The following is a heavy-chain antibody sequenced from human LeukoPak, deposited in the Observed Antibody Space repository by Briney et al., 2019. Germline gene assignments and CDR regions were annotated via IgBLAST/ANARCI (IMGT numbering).Heavy chain of an antibody. Sequence: SETLSLTCAVYGGSFSGYYWTWIRQPPGKGLEWIGEIHYSGSATYNPSLKSRVTISVDTSKNQFSLKLSSVTAADTAVYYCARVDSSGYYYLDYWGQGTLVTVSS. D-gene: IGHD3-22*01. CDR1: GGSFSGYY. V-gene: IGHV4-34*01. CDR3: ARVDSSGYYYLDY. J-gene: IGHJ4*02. CDR2: IHYSGSA.